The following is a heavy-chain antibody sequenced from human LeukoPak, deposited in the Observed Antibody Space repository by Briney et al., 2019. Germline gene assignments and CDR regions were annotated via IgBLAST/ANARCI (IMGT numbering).Heavy chain of an antibody. Sequence: PGGSLRHSCAASGFTFSSYGMHWVRQAPGKGLEWVAVIWYDGSNKYYADSVKGRFTISKDNSKNTLYLQMNSLRAEDTAVYYCAREKLNRGYFDYWGQGTLVTVSS. CDR3: AREKLNRGYFDY. CDR2: IWYDGSNK. D-gene: IGHD3-10*01. J-gene: IGHJ4*02. CDR1: GFTFSSYG. V-gene: IGHV3-33*01.